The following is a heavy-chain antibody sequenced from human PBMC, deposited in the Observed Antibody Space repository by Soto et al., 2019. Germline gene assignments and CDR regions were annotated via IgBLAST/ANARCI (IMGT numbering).Heavy chain of an antibody. D-gene: IGHD3-22*01. J-gene: IGHJ6*02. Sequence: PGGSLRLSCAAYGFTSNGMHCVRQAPGKGLEWVAVISFDGSNKYYADSVKGRFTISRDNSKNTLFLQMNSLRAEDTAVFYCAKGRYYDLYGLDVWGQGTTVTVSS. CDR3: AKGRYYDLYGLDV. CDR1: GFTSNG. CDR2: ISFDGSNK. V-gene: IGHV3-30*18.